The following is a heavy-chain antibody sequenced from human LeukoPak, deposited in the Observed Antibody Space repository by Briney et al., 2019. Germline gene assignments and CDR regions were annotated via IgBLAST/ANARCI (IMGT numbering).Heavy chain of an antibody. CDR2: IGTSGDT. D-gene: IGHD2-15*01. CDR1: GFTFSTYD. Sequence: PGGSLRLSCAASGFTFSTYDMHWVRQVTGEGLEWVATIGTSGDTYYAGSVKGRFTISREDGENSLFLQMNSLRAGDTAAYYCTRDIAGSGTAMDVWGKGTTVTVSS. J-gene: IGHJ6*03. CDR3: TRDIAGSGTAMDV. V-gene: IGHV3-13*01.